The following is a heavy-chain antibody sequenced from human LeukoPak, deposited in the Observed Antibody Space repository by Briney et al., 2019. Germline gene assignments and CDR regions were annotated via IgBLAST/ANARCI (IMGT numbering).Heavy chain of an antibody. D-gene: IGHD6-19*01. Sequence: ASVKVSCKASGYTFTGYYMHWVRQAPGQGLEWMGRINPNSGGTNYAQKFQGRVTMTRDTSISTAYKELSRLRSDDTAVYYCARTRGPVAGYYYFDYWGQGTLVTVSS. CDR1: GYTFTGYY. CDR3: ARTRGPVAGYYYFDY. J-gene: IGHJ4*02. CDR2: INPNSGGT. V-gene: IGHV1-2*06.